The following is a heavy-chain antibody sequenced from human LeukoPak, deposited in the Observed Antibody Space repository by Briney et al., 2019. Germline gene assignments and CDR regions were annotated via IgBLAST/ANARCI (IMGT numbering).Heavy chain of an antibody. CDR3: VRLGYSSGWYGVY. Sequence: PGGSLRLSCAASGFTLSDYYMSWIRQAPGKGLEWVSHSSSSGGVIYYADSVKGRFTISRDNAKNSLYLQMNSLRAEDTAVYYCVRLGYSSGWYGVYWGQGTLVTVSS. D-gene: IGHD6-19*01. CDR1: GFTLSDYY. J-gene: IGHJ4*02. CDR2: SSSSGGVI. V-gene: IGHV3-11*01.